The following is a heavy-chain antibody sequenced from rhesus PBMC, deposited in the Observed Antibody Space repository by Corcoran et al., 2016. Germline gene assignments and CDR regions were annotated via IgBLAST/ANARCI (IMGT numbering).Heavy chain of an antibody. CDR1: GYSISSGYD. CDR3: ARDGGSWKGYFDY. V-gene: IGHV4-76*01. J-gene: IGHJ4*01. D-gene: IGHD6-25*01. CDR2: IYGSSGST. Sequence: QVQLQESGPGVVKPSETLSLTCAVSGYSISSGYDWSWIRQPPGKGLEWMWYIYGSSGSTNYNPSLKNRVAISKDTSKNQFSLKLSSVTAADTAVYYCARDGGSWKGYFDYWGQGVLVTVSS.